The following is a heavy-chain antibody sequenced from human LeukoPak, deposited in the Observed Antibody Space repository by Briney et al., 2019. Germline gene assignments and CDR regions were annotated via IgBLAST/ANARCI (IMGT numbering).Heavy chain of an antibody. CDR2: MNPNGGST. J-gene: IGHJ4*02. D-gene: IGHD6-19*01. Sequence: ASVKVSCKASGYTFTSYYMHWVRQAPGQGLEWMGLMNPNGGSTSYAQKFQGRVTITRDTSTSTVYMELRSLRSAAPAVFYCARERVAVAGPFDYWGQGTLVTVPS. V-gene: IGHV1-46*01. CDR1: GYTFTSYY. CDR3: ARERVAVAGPFDY.